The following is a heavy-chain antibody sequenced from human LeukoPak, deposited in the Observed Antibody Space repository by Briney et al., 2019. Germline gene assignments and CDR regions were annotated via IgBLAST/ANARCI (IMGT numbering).Heavy chain of an antibody. J-gene: IGHJ4*02. D-gene: IGHD6-19*01. Sequence: PGGSLRLSCAASGFIFSSYAMSWVREAPGKGLEWVSAISGSGGSTYYADSVKCRFTISRDNSKHTLYLQMNSLRAEDTAVYYCAKARDSSGWYFDYWGQGTLVTVSS. CDR2: ISGSGGST. V-gene: IGHV3-23*01. CDR3: AKARDSSGWYFDY. CDR1: GFIFSSYA.